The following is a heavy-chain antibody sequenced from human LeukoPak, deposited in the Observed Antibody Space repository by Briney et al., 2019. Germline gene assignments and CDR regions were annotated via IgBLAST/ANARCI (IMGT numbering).Heavy chain of an antibody. CDR1: GYSLSSGYY. D-gene: IGHD5-24*01. V-gene: IGHV4-38-2*01. J-gene: IGHJ3*02. Sequence: NPSETLSLTCAVSGYSLSSGYYWGWIRQPPGKGLEGIGSIYHSGSTYYNPALKRRVTIYVDTSKNQFSLKLSSVTAADTAVYYCARHVRLGGYNYAFDIWGQGTMVTVSS. CDR2: IYHSGST. CDR3: ARHVRLGGYNYAFDI.